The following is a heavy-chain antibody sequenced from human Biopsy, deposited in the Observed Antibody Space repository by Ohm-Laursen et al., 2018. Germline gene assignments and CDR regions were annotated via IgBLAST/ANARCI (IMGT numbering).Heavy chain of an antibody. J-gene: IGHJ4*02. D-gene: IGHD6-13*01. CDR3: TTDTSSWYNYFDY. V-gene: IGHV3-15*01. Sequence: SLRLSCAASGFTFSRYAMSWVRQAPGKGLEWVGRIKSKTDGGTTDYAAPVKDRFTISRDDSKNTLYLQMNSLKTEDTAVYYCTTDTSSWYNYFDYWGQGTLVTVSS. CDR2: IKSKTDGGTT. CDR1: GFTFSRYA.